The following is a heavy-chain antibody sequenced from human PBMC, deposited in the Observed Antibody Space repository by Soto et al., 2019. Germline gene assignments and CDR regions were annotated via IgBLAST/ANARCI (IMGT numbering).Heavy chain of an antibody. V-gene: IGHV1-58*01. Sequence: QMQLVQSGPEVKKPGTSVKVSCKASGFTFTSSAVQWVRQARGQRLEWIGWIVVGSGNTNYAQKFQERVTITRDMSTSTAYMELSSLRSEDTAVYYCAAELRDGYNYDYYYYYGMDVWGQGTTVTVSS. CDR3: AAELRDGYNYDYYYYYGMDV. J-gene: IGHJ6*02. CDR1: GFTFTSSA. CDR2: IVVGSGNT. D-gene: IGHD5-12*01.